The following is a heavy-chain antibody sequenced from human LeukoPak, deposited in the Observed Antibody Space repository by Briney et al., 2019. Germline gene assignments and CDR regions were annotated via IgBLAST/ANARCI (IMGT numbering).Heavy chain of an antibody. D-gene: IGHD3-22*01. V-gene: IGHV3-20*04. Sequence: GGSLRLSCAASGFKFDDYGMNWVRQVPGKGLEWVSGINWNGVSTGYVDSVRGRFTISRDNAKNPLYLQMNSLRVEDTALYYCARRTYYSDDSAYYGGGYFDYWGQGILVSVSS. J-gene: IGHJ4*02. CDR3: ARRTYYSDDSAYYGGGYFDY. CDR1: GFKFDDYG. CDR2: INWNGVST.